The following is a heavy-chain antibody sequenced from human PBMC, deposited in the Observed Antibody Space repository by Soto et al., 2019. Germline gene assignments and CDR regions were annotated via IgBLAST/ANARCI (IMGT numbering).Heavy chain of an antibody. CDR1: GFTFSTYE. V-gene: IGHV3-48*03. CDR2: ISSSGTTI. D-gene: IGHD1-26*01. CDR3: ARTTVFIVGASGWLDP. J-gene: IGHJ5*02. Sequence: EVQLVESGGGLVQPGGSLRLSCAASGFTFSTYEMNWVRQAPGKGLEWVSYISSSGTTIYYADSVKGRFTISRDNAKKSLYLQMNSLRAVDTAVYYRARTTVFIVGASGWLDPWGQGTLVTVSS.